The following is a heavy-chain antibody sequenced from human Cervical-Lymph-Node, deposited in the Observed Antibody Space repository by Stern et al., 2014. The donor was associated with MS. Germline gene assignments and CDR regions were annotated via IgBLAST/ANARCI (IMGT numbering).Heavy chain of an antibody. CDR2: TINKGNIYTT. J-gene: IGHJ4*02. CDR1: GFTFSDHY. D-gene: IGHD6-13*01. V-gene: IGHV3-72*01. Sequence: EVQLVESGGGLVQPGGSLRLSCAGSGFTFSDHYMDWVRQAPGKGLEWVGRTINKGNIYTTEYAASVKGRFTISRDNSKDSLYLQMNSLKTEDTAVYYCARVAAGGLYYFDYWGQGTLVTVSS. CDR3: ARVAAGGLYYFDY.